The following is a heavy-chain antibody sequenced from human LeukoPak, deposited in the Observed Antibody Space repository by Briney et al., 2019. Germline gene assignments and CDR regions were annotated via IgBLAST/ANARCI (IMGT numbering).Heavy chain of an antibody. Sequence: ASVKVSCKVSGYTLTELSMHWVRQAPGKGLEWMGGFDPEDGETIYAQKFQGRVTMTEDTSTDTAYMELSRLKSEDTGVYYCATMTTVTTRGYYYYYMDVWGKGTTVTASS. CDR1: GYTLTELS. V-gene: IGHV1-24*01. D-gene: IGHD4-17*01. CDR3: ATMTTVTTRGYYYYYMDV. J-gene: IGHJ6*03. CDR2: FDPEDGET.